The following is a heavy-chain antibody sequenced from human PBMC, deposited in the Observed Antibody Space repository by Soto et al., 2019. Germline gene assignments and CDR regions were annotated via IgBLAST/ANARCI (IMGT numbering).Heavy chain of an antibody. CDR2: ISSTANYI. CDR1: GFTFTRYS. V-gene: IGHV3-21*06. Sequence: LRLSCAASGFTFTRYSMNWVRQAPGKGLEWVSSISSTANYIYYGDSMKGRFTISRDNAKNSLYLEMNSLRAEDTAVYYCARESEDLTSNFDYWGQGTLVTV. J-gene: IGHJ4*02. CDR3: ARESEDLTSNFDY.